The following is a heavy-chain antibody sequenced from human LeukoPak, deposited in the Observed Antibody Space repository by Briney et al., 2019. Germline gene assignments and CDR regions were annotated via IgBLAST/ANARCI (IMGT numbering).Heavy chain of an antibody. CDR3: ARRKWLSIIAARSRGGFDP. CDR1: GGSISTYY. CDR2: IYYSGST. D-gene: IGHD6-6*01. Sequence: SETLSLTCTVSGGSISTYYWSWIRQPPGKGLEWIGYIYYSGSTNYNPSLKSRVTISVDTSKNQFSLKLSSVTAADTAVYYCARRKWLSIIAARSRGGFDPWGQGTLVTVSS. J-gene: IGHJ5*02. V-gene: IGHV4-59*12.